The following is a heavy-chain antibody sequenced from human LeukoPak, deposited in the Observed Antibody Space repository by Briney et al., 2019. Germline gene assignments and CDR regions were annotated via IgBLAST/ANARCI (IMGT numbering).Heavy chain of an antibody. D-gene: IGHD3-10*01. CDR2: IYTSGST. V-gene: IGHV4-4*07. CDR3: ARGPWFGEPQIQSLFDY. Sequence: SETLSLTCTVSGGSISSYYWSWIRQPAGKGLEWIGRIYTSGSTNYNPSLKSRVTISVDTSKNQFSLKLSSVTAADTAVYYCARGPWFGEPQIQSLFDYWGQGTLVTVSS. J-gene: IGHJ4*02. CDR1: GGSISSYY.